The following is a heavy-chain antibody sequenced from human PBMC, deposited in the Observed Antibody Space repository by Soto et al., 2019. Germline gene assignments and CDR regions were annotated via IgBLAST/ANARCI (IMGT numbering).Heavy chain of an antibody. D-gene: IGHD2-21*02. CDR2: IRRKTDNYAT. CDR3: LQLTAATCPLPGY. J-gene: IGHJ4*01. Sequence: GVTLELSCAAYGFNFSGSTIYWVRQASGKGLTWVGRIRRKTDNYATEFAESVRGRFTISRDDSRNTEYLQMDSLKTEEPAVYYCLQLTAATCPLPGYCGQGTLVRVYS. V-gene: IGHV3-73*01. CDR1: GFNFSGST.